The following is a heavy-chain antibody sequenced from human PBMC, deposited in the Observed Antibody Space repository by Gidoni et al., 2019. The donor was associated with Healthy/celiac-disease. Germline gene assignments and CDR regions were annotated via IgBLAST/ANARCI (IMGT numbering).Heavy chain of an antibody. D-gene: IGHD4-17*01. Sequence: ELQLVESGGGLVKPGGSLRLSCAASGFTFSNAWLSWVRQAPGKGLEWVGRIKSKTDGGTTDYAAPVKGRFTISRDDSKNTLYLQMNSLKTEDTAVYYCTTGPRAVTTELGYYYYGMDVWGQGTTVTVSS. V-gene: IGHV3-15*01. J-gene: IGHJ6*02. CDR1: GFTFSNAW. CDR3: TTGPRAVTTELGYYYYGMDV. CDR2: IKSKTDGGTT.